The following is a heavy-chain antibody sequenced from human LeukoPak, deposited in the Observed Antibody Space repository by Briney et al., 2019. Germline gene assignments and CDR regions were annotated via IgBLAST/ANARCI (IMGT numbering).Heavy chain of an antibody. CDR3: ARDLPTSVWDSSGYHPPDY. V-gene: IGHV3-33*01. Sequence: GGSLRLSCAASGFTFSSYGMHWVRQAPGKGLEWVAVIWYDGSNKHYADSVKGRFTISRDNSKNTLYLQMNSLRAEDTAVYYCARDLPTSVWDSSGYHPPDYWGQGTLVTVSS. CDR2: IWYDGSNK. CDR1: GFTFSSYG. J-gene: IGHJ4*02. D-gene: IGHD3-22*01.